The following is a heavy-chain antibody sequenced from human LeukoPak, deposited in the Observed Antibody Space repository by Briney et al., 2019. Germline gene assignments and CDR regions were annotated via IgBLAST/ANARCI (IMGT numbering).Heavy chain of an antibody. J-gene: IGHJ4*02. D-gene: IGHD3-3*01. CDR2: ISSSGSTI. CDR1: GFTFDDYG. CDR3: ARYFFQWVAPAAESYYFDY. Sequence: PGGSLRLSCAASGFTFDDYGMSWVRQAPGKGLEWVSYISSSGSTIYYADSVKGRFTISRDNAKNSLYLQMNSLRAEDTAVYYCARYFFQWVAPAAESYYFDYWGQGTLVTVSS. V-gene: IGHV3-48*03.